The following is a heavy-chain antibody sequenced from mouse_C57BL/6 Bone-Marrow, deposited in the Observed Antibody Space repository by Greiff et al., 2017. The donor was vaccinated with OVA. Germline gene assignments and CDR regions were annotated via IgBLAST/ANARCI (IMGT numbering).Heavy chain of an antibody. V-gene: IGHV1-64*01. Sequence: QVQLQQPGPELVKPGASVKLSCKASGYTFTSYCMHWVKQRPGQGLEWIGMIHPNSGSTNYNEKFKSKATLTVDKSSSTAYMQLSSLTSEDSAVYYCAREDLYYGNYWGQGTTLTVSS. D-gene: IGHD2-1*01. CDR2: IHPNSGST. CDR3: AREDLYYGNY. J-gene: IGHJ2*01. CDR1: GYTFTSYC.